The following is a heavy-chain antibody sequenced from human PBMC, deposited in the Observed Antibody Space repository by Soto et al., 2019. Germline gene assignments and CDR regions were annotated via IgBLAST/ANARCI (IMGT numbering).Heavy chain of an antibody. CDR3: ARGQGRWELLPSY. CDR2: INSDGSST. V-gene: IGHV3-74*01. CDR1: GFTFSCYW. Sequence: EVQLVESGGGLVQPGGSLRLSCAASGFTFSCYWMHWVRQAPGKGLVWVSRINSDGSSTSYADSVKGRFTISRDNAKNTLYLQMNSLRAEDTAVYYCARGQGRWELLPSYWGQGTLVTVSS. D-gene: IGHD1-26*01. J-gene: IGHJ4*02.